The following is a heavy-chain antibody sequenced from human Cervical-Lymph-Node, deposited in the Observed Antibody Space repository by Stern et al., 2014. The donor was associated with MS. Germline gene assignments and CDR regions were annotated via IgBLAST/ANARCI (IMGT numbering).Heavy chain of an antibody. CDR1: GFTFSSYT. CDR3: ARGRGGNYRYYFDY. J-gene: IGHJ4*02. Sequence: EVQLVESGGGLVKPGGSLRLSWAASGFTFSSYTMNWVRRAPGKGLGWVASISSGGSYIYYADSLKGRFTISRDNAKNSLYLQMNSLRAEDTAVYYCARGRGGNYRYYFDYWGQGTLVTVSS. CDR2: ISSGGSYI. D-gene: IGHD4-23*01. V-gene: IGHV3-21*01.